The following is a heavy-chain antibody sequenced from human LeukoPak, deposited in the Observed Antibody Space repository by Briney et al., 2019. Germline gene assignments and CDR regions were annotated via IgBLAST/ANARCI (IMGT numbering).Heavy chain of an antibody. Sequence: PGGSLRLSCAASGFTFSSYAMRWVRQAPGKGLEWVSAISGSSGSAYYADSVKGRFTISRDYSKNILYLQMNSLRAEDTALYYCAKDRDTPMISYYFDYWGQGTPVTVSS. CDR3: AKDRDTPMISYYFDY. CDR1: GFTFSSYA. V-gene: IGHV3-23*01. J-gene: IGHJ4*02. CDR2: ISGSSGSA. D-gene: IGHD5-18*01.